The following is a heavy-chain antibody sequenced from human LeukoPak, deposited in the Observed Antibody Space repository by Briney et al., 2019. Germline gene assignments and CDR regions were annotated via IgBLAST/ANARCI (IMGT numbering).Heavy chain of an antibody. CDR1: GGSISTYY. Sequence: SETLSLTCTVSGGSISTYYWSWIRQPPGKGLEWIGYIYSSGSTNYNPSLKSRVTMSVDTSKNQFSLKVNSVTAADTAVYYCARESFYGDYEENWFDPWGQGTLVTVSS. V-gene: IGHV4-59*01. D-gene: IGHD4-17*01. CDR3: ARESFYGDYEENWFDP. J-gene: IGHJ5*02. CDR2: IYSSGST.